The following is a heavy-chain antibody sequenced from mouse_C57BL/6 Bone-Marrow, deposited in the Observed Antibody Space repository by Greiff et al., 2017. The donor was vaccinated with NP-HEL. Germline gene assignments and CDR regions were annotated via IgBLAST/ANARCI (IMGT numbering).Heavy chain of an antibody. Sequence: VHVKQSGAELVRPGASVKLSCTASGFNIKDDYMHWVKQRPEQGLEWIGWIDPENGDTEYASKFQGKATITADTSSNTAYLQLSSLTSEDTAVYYCTTGDYYDYGDYWGQGTTLTVSS. V-gene: IGHV14-4*01. D-gene: IGHD2-4*01. CDR1: GFNIKDDY. CDR3: TTGDYYDYGDY. J-gene: IGHJ2*01. CDR2: IDPENGDT.